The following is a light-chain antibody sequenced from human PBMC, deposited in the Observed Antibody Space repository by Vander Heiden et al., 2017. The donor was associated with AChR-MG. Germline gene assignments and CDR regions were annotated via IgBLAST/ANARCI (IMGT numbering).Light chain of an antibody. CDR1: QSISSW. V-gene: IGKV1-5*03. CDR3: QQYDTSPFT. CDR2: KAS. J-gene: IGKJ2*01. Sequence: DIQMTQSPSTLSASVGDRVTITCRASQSISSWLAWYQQNPGKAPKLLIYKASNLESGVPSRFSGSGSGTEFTLTISSLQPDDFATYYCQQYDTSPFTFGQGTKLQIK.